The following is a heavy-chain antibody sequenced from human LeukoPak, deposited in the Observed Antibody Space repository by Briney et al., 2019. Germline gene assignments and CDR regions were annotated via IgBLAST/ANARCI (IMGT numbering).Heavy chain of an antibody. CDR1: GFTFSDYY. CDR2: ISSSSSYT. D-gene: IGHD2-15*01. CDR3: ARGDGHCSGGSCPAGGY. J-gene: IGHJ4*02. Sequence: GGSLRLSCAASGFTFSDYYMSWIRQAPGKGLEWVSYISSSSSYTNYADSVKGRFTISRDISENALYLQMNSLRAEDTAVYYCARGDGHCSGGSCPAGGYWGQGTLVTVSS. V-gene: IGHV3-11*06.